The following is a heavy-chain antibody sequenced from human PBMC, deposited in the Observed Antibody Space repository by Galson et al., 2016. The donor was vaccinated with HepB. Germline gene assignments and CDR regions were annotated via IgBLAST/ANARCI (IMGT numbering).Heavy chain of an antibody. D-gene: IGHD3-10*01. J-gene: IGHJ6*02. CDR2: ISFDGSNK. V-gene: IGHV3-30-3*01. CDR3: ARDMARGRYYYYGMDV. Sequence: SLRLSCAASGFTFGNFSNYAMHWVRQAPGKGLEWVAVISFDGSNKYYAASVKGRFTISRDNSKNTVYLQMNSLRPEDTAVSYCARDMARGRYYYYGMDVWGQGTTVTVSS. CDR1: GFTFGNFSNYA.